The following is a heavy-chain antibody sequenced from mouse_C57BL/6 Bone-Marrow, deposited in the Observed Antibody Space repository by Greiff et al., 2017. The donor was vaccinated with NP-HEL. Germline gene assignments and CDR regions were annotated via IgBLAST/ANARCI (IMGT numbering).Heavy chain of an antibody. Sequence: EVHLVESGEGLVKPGGSLKLSCAASGFTFSSYAMSWVRQTPEKRLEWVAYISSGGDYIYYADTVKGRFTISRDNARNTLYLQMSSLKSEDTAMYYCTNYYGSSYGYFDVWGTGTTVTVSS. J-gene: IGHJ1*03. CDR2: ISSGGDYI. CDR3: TNYYGSSYGYFDV. V-gene: IGHV5-9-1*02. CDR1: GFTFSSYA. D-gene: IGHD1-1*01.